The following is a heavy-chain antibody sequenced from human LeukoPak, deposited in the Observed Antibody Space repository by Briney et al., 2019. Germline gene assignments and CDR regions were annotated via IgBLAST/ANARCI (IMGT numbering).Heavy chain of an antibody. J-gene: IGHJ6*04. Sequence: ASVKVSCKASGYTFTSYGVTWVRQAPGHGLEWMGWISGYNAHTKYVEKFQGRLTMSTDTSTGTAYMDLRSLTSDDTAVYYCARDVKPGYYYYGMDVWGKGTTVTVSS. CDR3: ARDVKPGYYYYGMDV. V-gene: IGHV1-18*04. CDR2: ISGYNAHT. D-gene: IGHD1-14*01. CDR1: GYTFTSYG.